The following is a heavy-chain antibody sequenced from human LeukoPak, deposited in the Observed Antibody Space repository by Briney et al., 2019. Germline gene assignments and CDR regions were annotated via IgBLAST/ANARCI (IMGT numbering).Heavy chain of an antibody. CDR2: ISSSSSTI. D-gene: IGHD6-19*01. V-gene: IGHV3-48*02. CDR3: ARAVWAPGWYYMDV. J-gene: IGHJ6*03. CDR1: GFTFSSYS. Sequence: QAGGSLRLSCAASGFTFSSYSMNWVRQAPGKGLEWVSYISSSSSTIYDADSVKGRFTVSRDNAKNSLYLQMNSLRDEDTAVYYCARAVWAPGWYYMDVWGKGTTVTVSS.